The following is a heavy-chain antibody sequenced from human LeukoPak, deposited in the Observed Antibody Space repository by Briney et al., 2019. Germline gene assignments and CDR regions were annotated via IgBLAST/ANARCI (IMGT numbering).Heavy chain of an antibody. Sequence: ASVKVSRKASGYTLTNYNISWVRQAPGQGLEQMGWINTYKGDTLYAQKLQGRVTMTADTSTNTAYMELRSLRFDDTAVYYCAGEFGHCYGDNCFYFFDTWGQGFRVTVSS. V-gene: IGHV1-18*01. D-gene: IGHD4-23*01. CDR2: INTYKGDT. CDR3: AGEFGHCYGDNCFYFFDT. J-gene: IGHJ4*02. CDR1: GYTLTNYN.